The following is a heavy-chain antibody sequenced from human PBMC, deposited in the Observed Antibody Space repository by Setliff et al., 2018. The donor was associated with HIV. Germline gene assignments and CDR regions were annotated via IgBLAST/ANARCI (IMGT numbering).Heavy chain of an antibody. Sequence: ASVKVSRKASGGTFSTHVISWVRQAPGQGLEWIGGIIPMFSTVNYAKKYQGRVTITTDESTTTAYMELTSLRSEDTAVYYCATDDHCSGGSCFLTMDYWGLGTLVTVSS. CDR1: GGTFSTHV. J-gene: IGHJ4*02. CDR2: IIPMFSTV. CDR3: ATDDHCSGGSCFLTMDY. V-gene: IGHV1-69*05. D-gene: IGHD2-15*01.